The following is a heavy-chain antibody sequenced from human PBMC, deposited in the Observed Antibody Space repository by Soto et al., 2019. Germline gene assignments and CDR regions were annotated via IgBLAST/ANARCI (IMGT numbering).Heavy chain of an antibody. CDR2: IYYSGST. D-gene: IGHD6-13*01. CDR1: GGSISSSSYY. J-gene: IGHJ4*02. V-gene: IGHV4-39*01. CDR3: ARLEAGTHFNFDY. Sequence: PSETLSLTCTVSGGSISSSSYYWGWIRQPPGKGLEWIGSIYYSGSTYYNPSLKSRVTISVDTSKNQFSLKLSSVTAADTAVYYCARLEAGTHFNFDYWGQGTLVTVSS.